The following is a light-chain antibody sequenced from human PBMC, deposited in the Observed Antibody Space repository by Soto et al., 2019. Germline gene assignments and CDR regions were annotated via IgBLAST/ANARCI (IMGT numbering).Light chain of an antibody. J-gene: IGKJ4*01. Sequence: IVLTQSPATLSLSPGERATLSCRASQSVSSYLAWYQQKPGQAPRLLIYDASNRATGIPARFSGSGSGTDFTLTISSLEPEDFAVYYCQQRSNWPPATFGGGTKVEIK. V-gene: IGKV3-11*01. CDR3: QQRSNWPPAT. CDR2: DAS. CDR1: QSVSSY.